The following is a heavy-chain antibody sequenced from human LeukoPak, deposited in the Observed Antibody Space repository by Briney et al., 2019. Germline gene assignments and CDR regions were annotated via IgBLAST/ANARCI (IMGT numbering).Heavy chain of an antibody. Sequence: GGSLRLSCAASGFTFSGYSMSWVRQAPGKGLEWVATINQDGYERYYVDSLKGRFIISRDNAKNSLSLLLSSLRAEDTAIYFCVRDQSRGQQWMYHLDDWGQGTLVTVSS. CDR1: GFTFSGYS. D-gene: IGHD5-24*01. V-gene: IGHV3-7*01. J-gene: IGHJ4*02. CDR2: INQDGYER. CDR3: VRDQSRGQQWMYHLDD.